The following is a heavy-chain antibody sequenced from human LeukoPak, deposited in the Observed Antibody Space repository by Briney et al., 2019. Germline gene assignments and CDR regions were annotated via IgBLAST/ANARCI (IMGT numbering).Heavy chain of an antibody. CDR2: ISDRGRT. D-gene: IGHD3-16*02. V-gene: IGHV4-31*03. CDR3: ARASRLGELSLGY. Sequence: SETLSLTCTVSGGSVSSGGYYWSWIRQHPQKGLEWIGCISDRGRTYYNPSLMSRLTISVDTSKNQFSLRLTSVTAADTAVYYCARASRLGELSLGYWGQGTLVTVSS. J-gene: IGHJ4*02. CDR1: GGSVSSGGYY.